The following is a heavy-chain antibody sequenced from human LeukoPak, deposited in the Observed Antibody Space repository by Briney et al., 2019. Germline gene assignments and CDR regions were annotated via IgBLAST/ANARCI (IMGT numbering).Heavy chain of an antibody. J-gene: IGHJ4*02. CDR3: ATGERDTAMANFDY. CDR2: FDPGDGET. V-gene: IGHV1-24*01. Sequence: ASVKVSCKVSGYTLTELSMHWVRQAPGKGLEWMGGFDPGDGETIYAQKFQGRVTMTEDTSTDTAYMELSSLRSEDTAVYYCATGERDTAMANFDYWGQGTLVTVSS. D-gene: IGHD5-18*01. CDR1: GYTLTELS.